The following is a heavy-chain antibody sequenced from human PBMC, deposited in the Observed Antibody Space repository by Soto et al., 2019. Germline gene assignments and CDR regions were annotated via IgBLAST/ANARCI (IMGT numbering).Heavy chain of an antibody. CDR2: ISYDGSNK. J-gene: IGHJ3*02. D-gene: IGHD5-18*01. V-gene: IGHV3-30-3*01. CDR3: ARDGYSYGGAVSAFDI. CDR1: GFTFSSYA. Sequence: QVQLVESGGGVVQPGRSLRLSCAASGFTFSSYAMHWVRQAPGKGPEWVAVISYDGSNKYYADSVKGRFTISRENSKNTLYLQMNSLRAEDTAVYCCARDGYSYGGAVSAFDIWGQGTMVTVSS.